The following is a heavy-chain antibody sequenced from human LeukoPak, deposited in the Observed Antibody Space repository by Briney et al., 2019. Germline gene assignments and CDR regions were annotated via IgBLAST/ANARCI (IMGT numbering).Heavy chain of an antibody. CDR2: INPNSGGA. J-gene: IGHJ5*02. Sequence: ASVKVSCKASGYTFTDYYLHWVRQAPGQGLEWMGWINPNSGGANFALNFQGRVTMTRATSTSTAYMELSRLTSDDTAVYYCARGVGSSWFDPWGQGTLVTVSS. V-gene: IGHV1-2*02. D-gene: IGHD6-13*01. CDR3: ARGVGSSWFDP. CDR1: GYTFTDYY.